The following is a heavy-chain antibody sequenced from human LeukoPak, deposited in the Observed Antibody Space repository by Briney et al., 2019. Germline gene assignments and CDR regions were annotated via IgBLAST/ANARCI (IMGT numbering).Heavy chain of an antibody. D-gene: IGHD1-26*01. J-gene: IGHJ4*02. CDR1: GYAFTGYY. Sequence: ASVKVSCKAFGYAFTGYYIHWVRQAPGQGLEWMGWVNCYSGGTNYAQKFQGRVTMTRDTSISTAYMELSRLRSDDTAVYYCARVPGGNYYQFDYWGQGTLVTVSS. CDR3: ARVPGGNYYQFDY. V-gene: IGHV1-2*02. CDR2: VNCYSGGT.